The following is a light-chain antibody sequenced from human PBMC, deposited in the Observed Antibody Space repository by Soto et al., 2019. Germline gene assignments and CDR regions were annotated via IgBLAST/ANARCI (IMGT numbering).Light chain of an antibody. CDR1: QSVSSDY. Sequence: EIVLTQSPGTLSLSPGERATLSCRARQSVSSDYLAWYQQKPGQAPRLLIYGASSRATGIPDRFSGSGSGTDFTLTISRLEPEDSAVYYCQQYDSSVWTFGQGTKVEIK. V-gene: IGKV3-20*01. J-gene: IGKJ1*01. CDR2: GAS. CDR3: QQYDSSVWT.